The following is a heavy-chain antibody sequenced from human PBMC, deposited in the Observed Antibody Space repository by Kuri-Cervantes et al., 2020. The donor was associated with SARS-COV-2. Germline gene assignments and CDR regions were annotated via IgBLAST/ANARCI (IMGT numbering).Heavy chain of an antibody. CDR3: AREGAAPNDAFDI. Sequence: GESLKISCAASGFTFSSYNMNWVRQAPGKGLEWVSSISSSRNYIYYADSVRGRFTISRDNAKNSLYLQMNSLRAEDTAVYYCAREGAAPNDAFDIWGQGTMVTVSS. J-gene: IGHJ3*02. CDR2: ISSSRNYI. D-gene: IGHD3-16*01. V-gene: IGHV3-21*01. CDR1: GFTFSSYN.